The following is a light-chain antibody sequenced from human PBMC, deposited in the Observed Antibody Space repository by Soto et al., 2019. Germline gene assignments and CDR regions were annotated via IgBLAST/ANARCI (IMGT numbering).Light chain of an antibody. V-gene: IGKV3-20*01. CDR1: QSVGTA. CDR3: QQDHNSPLT. CDR2: GAC. Sequence: PVAMSKSPGERVTVPCRDSQSVGTALAWYQQKPGQAPRVLIYGACSRTTGIPDRFSGSGSGTDFTLTISRLEPEDFAVYYCQQDHNSPLTFGQGTKVDIK. J-gene: IGKJ1*01.